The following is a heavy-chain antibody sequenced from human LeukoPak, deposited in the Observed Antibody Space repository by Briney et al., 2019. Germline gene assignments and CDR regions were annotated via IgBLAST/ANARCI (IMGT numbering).Heavy chain of an antibody. V-gene: IGHV1-18*04. J-gene: IGHJ4*02. CDR2: LSVHNGHT. Sequence: GASVKVSCKASVYNCTTYGITWVRQAPGQGLEWIGWLSVHNGHTNYARNVQSRVTLTKDTSTTTAYMELRSLTSDDTPVYYCSRDCSSAWCMFDFWGQGTLVTVSS. D-gene: IGHD6-19*01. CDR3: SRDCSSAWCMFDF. CDR1: VYNCTTYG.